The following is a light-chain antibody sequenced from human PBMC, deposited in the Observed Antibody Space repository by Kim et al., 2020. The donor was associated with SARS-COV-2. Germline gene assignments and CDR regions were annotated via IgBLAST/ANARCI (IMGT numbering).Light chain of an antibody. CDR3: CSYAGSYTWV. J-gene: IGLJ2*01. CDR2: DVS. CDR1: SSDVGGYNY. V-gene: IGLV2-11*01. Sequence: GQSVTTSCTVTSSDVGGYNYVSWYQQHPGNAPKLMIYDVSKRPSGVPDRFSGSKSGNTASLTISGLQAEDEADYYCCSYAGSYTWVFGGGTQLTVL.